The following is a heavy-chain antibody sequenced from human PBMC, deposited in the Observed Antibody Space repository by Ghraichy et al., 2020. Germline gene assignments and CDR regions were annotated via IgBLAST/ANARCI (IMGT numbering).Heavy chain of an antibody. J-gene: IGHJ6*02. V-gene: IGHV4-59*01. D-gene: IGHD6-13*01. CDR2: IYYSGST. Sequence: SETLSLTCTVSGGSISSYYWSWIRQPPGKGLEWIGYIYYSGSTNYNPSLKSRVTISVDTSKNQFSLKLSSVTAADTAVYYCARDRSSSQWYYGMDVWGQGTTVTVSS. CDR1: GGSISSYY. CDR3: ARDRSSSQWYYGMDV.